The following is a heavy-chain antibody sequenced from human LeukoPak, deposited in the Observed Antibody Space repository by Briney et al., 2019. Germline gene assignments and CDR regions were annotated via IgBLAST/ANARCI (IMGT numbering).Heavy chain of an antibody. D-gene: IGHD2-15*01. CDR3: AKGSGSSCYSPCDY. Sequence: GGSLRLSCAASGLTFRNYAMSWVRQAPGKGLEWVSVICANDGNTYYADAVKGRFTISRDNSKDTLYLQIDSLRAEDTAVYYCAKGSGSSCYSPCDYWGQGILVTVSS. J-gene: IGHJ4*02. V-gene: IGHV3-23*01. CDR1: GLTFRNYA. CDR2: ICANDGNT.